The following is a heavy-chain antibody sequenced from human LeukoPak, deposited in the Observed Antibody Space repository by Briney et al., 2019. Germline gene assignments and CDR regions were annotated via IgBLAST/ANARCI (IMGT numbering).Heavy chain of an antibody. Sequence: GGSLRLSCAASGFTFDDYTMHWVRQAPGKGLEWVSLISWDGGSTYYADSVKGRFTISRDNSKNSLYLQMNSLRTEDTALYYSAKDPVWRYSYGYGMDVWGQGTTVTVSS. J-gene: IGHJ6*02. D-gene: IGHD5-18*01. CDR1: GFTFDDYT. CDR2: ISWDGGST. CDR3: AKDPVWRYSYGYGMDV. V-gene: IGHV3-43*01.